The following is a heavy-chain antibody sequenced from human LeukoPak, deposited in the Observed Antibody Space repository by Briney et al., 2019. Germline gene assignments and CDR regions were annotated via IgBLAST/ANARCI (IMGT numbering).Heavy chain of an antibody. CDR3: ARFWSGYYTFDY. D-gene: IGHD3-3*01. J-gene: IGHJ4*02. V-gene: IGHV1-18*01. Sequence: GASVKVSCKASGYTFTSYGINWARQAPGQGLEWMGWISAYNGNTNYARKLQGRVTMTTDTSTSTAYMELRSLRSDDTAVYYCARFWSGYYTFDYWGQGTLVTVSS. CDR2: ISAYNGNT. CDR1: GYTFTSYG.